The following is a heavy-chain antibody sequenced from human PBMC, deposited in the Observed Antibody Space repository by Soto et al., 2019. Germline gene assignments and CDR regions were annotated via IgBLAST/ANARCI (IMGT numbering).Heavy chain of an antibody. CDR3: AADYSSLRGSAFDI. J-gene: IGHJ3*02. V-gene: IGHV1-58*01. CDR2: IVVGSGNT. D-gene: IGHD1-26*01. Sequence: ASVKVSCKASGFTFTSSAVQWVRQARGRRLEWIGWIVVGSGNTNYAQKFQERVTITRDMSTSTAYMELSSLRSEDTAVYYCAADYSSLRGSAFDIWGQGTMVTVSS. CDR1: GFTFTSSA.